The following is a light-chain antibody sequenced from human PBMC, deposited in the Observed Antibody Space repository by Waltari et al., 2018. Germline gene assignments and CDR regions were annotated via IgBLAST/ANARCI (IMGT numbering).Light chain of an antibody. J-gene: IGKJ1*01. CDR2: WAS. CDR3: QQYYRSRT. Sequence: DIVMTQSPDSLAVSLGERATIDCKSTQSVFYRSDNKNYLAWSQHKPGQPPKLPFYWASTRESGVPDRFSASGCGTDFTLTINNLQAEDVAVYYCQQYYRSRTFGQGTKVEIK. V-gene: IGKV4-1*01. CDR1: QSVFYRSDNKNY.